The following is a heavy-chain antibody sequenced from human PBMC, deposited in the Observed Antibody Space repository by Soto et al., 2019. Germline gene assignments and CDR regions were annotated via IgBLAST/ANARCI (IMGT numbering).Heavy chain of an antibody. CDR2: ISSSGSTI. D-gene: IGHD3-22*01. V-gene: IGHV3-11*01. Sequence: WGSLRLSCAASGFTFSDYYMSWIRQAPGKGLEWVSYISSSGSTIYYADSVKGRFTISRDNAKNSLYLQMNSLRAEDTAVYYCARSSITTDFDYWGQGTLVTVSS. J-gene: IGHJ4*02. CDR3: ARSSITTDFDY. CDR1: GFTFSDYY.